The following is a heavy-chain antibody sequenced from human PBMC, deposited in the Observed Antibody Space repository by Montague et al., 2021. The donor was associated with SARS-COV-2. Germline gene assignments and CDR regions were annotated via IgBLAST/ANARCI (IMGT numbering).Heavy chain of an antibody. Sequence: SLRLSCAASGFTVSSNYMSWVRQAPGKGLEWVSVIYSGGSTYYADSVKGRFTISRDNSKNTLYLQMNSLRAEDTAVYYCARDAEGIAAHRRDAFDIWGQGTMVTVSS. CDR3: ARDAEGIAAHRRDAFDI. CDR1: GFTVSSNY. CDR2: IYSGGST. V-gene: IGHV3-53*01. J-gene: IGHJ3*02. D-gene: IGHD6-13*01.